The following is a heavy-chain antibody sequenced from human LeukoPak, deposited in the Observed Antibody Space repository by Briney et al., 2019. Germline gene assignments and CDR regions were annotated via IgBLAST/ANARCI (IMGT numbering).Heavy chain of an antibody. CDR3: ARDRIPGIAAAGFHGGDY. Sequence: PGGSLRLSCAASGFTVSSNYMSWVRQAPGKGLEWVSVIYSGGSTYYADSVKGRFTISRDNSKNTLYLQMNSLRAEDTAVYYCARDRIPGIAAAGFHGGDYWGQGTLVTVSS. CDR2: IYSGGST. CDR1: GFTVSSNY. D-gene: IGHD6-13*01. V-gene: IGHV3-66*01. J-gene: IGHJ4*02.